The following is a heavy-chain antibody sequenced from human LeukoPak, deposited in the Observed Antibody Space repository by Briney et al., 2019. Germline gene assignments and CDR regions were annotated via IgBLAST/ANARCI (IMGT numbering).Heavy chain of an antibody. CDR1: GGTFSSYA. CDR2: IIPILGIA. D-gene: IGHD1-26*01. V-gene: IGHV1-69*04. J-gene: IGHJ5*02. CDR3: ARDCVDAGATPLGP. Sequence: ASVKVSCKASGGTFSSYAISWVRQAPGQGLEWMGRIIPILGIANYAQKFQGRVTITADKSTSTAYMELSSLRSEDTAVYYCARDCVDAGATPLGPWGQGTLVTVSS.